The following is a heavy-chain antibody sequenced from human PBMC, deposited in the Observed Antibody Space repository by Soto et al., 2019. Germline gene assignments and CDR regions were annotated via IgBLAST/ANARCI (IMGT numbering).Heavy chain of an antibody. Sequence: QLQLQESGPGLVKPSETPSLTCSVSGDSINSDSYYWGWIRQPPGKGLEWIGSIYYRGNTYYNPSLKTRVTISLDKSKSQFSLKLNSVTAADSAVYFCARLEGLATISYYFDYWVQGTLVTVSS. CDR2: IYYRGNT. CDR1: GDSINSDSYY. J-gene: IGHJ4*02. D-gene: IGHD3-9*01. V-gene: IGHV4-39*01. CDR3: ARLEGLATISYYFDY.